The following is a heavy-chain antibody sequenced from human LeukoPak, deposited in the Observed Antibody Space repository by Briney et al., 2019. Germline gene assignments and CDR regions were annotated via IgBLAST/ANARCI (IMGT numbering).Heavy chain of an antibody. CDR1: GYTFTGYS. Sequence: ASVKVSCKASGYTFTGYSMHWVRQAPGQGLEWMGWINPNSGGTNYAQKFHAMFTMTGDTSISTAYMKLSSQNSDDTDVYYCARDYYLQSYYGMDVCGQGHTVLVTS. V-gene: IGHV1-2*02. J-gene: IGHJ6*02. CDR3: ARDYYLQSYYGMDV. D-gene: IGHD3-22*01. CDR2: INPNSGGT.